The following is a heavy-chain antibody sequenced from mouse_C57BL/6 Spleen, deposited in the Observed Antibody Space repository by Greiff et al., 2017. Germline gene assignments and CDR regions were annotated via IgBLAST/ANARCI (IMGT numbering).Heavy chain of an antibody. D-gene: IGHD1-1*01. Sequence: EVKLVESGGGLVKPGGSLKLSCAASGFTFSSYAMSWVRQTPEKRLEWVATISDGGSYTYYPDNVKGRFTISRDNAKNNLYLQMSHLKSEDTAMYYCARGDLLLLDYWGQGTTLTVSS. J-gene: IGHJ2*01. V-gene: IGHV5-4*03. CDR3: ARGDLLLLDY. CDR1: GFTFSSYA. CDR2: ISDGGSYT.